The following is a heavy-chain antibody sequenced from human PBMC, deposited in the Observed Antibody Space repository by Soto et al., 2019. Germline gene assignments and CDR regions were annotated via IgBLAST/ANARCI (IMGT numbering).Heavy chain of an antibody. CDR1: GYTFTSYA. Sequence: GASVKVSCKASGYTFTSYAMHWVRQAPGQRLEWMGWINAGNGNTKYSQKFQGRVTITRDTSASTAYMELSSLRSEDTAVYYCARGGRELWEAQTGDAFDIWGQGTMVTVSS. J-gene: IGHJ3*02. V-gene: IGHV1-3*01. D-gene: IGHD1-26*01. CDR2: INAGNGNT. CDR3: ARGGRELWEAQTGDAFDI.